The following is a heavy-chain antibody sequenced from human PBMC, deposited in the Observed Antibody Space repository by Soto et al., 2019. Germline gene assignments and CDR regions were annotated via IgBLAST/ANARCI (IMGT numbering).Heavy chain of an antibody. V-gene: IGHV1-3*01. CDR2: INAGNGNT. CDR3: ARSIVVVTALDY. CDR1: GYTFTSYA. J-gene: IGHJ4*02. Sequence: ASAKVSCKASGYTFTSYAMHWVRQAPGQRLEWMGWINAGNGNTKYSQKFQGRVTITRDTSASTAYMELSSLRSEDTAVYYCARSIVVVTALDYWGQGTLVTSPQ. D-gene: IGHD2-21*02.